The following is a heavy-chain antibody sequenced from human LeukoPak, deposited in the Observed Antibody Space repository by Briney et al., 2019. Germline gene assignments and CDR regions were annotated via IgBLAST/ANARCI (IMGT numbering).Heavy chain of an antibody. CDR2: IWYDGSNK. CDR3: AREGSYYYYYGMDV. D-gene: IGHD1-26*01. Sequence: GRSLRLSCAASGFTFSSYGMHWVRQAPGKGLWWVAVIWYDGSNKYYADSVKGRFTISRDNSKNTLYLQMNSLRAEDTAVYYCAREGSYYYYYGMDVWGQGPTVTVSS. CDR1: GFTFSSYG. V-gene: IGHV3-33*01. J-gene: IGHJ6*02.